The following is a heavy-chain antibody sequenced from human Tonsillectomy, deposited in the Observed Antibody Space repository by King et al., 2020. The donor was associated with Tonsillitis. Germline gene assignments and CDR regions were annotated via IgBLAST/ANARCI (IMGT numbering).Heavy chain of an antibody. J-gene: IGHJ3*02. D-gene: IGHD2-2*01. Sequence: QLVESGGGLVQPGRSLRLSCAASGFTFGDYAMHWVRQAPGKGLEWVSGISWDSGSIGFADSVKGRFTISRDNAKNSLYLQMNILRAEDTALYYCAKDIRSSTSLTVFDIWGQGTMVTVSS. V-gene: IGHV3-9*01. CDR3: AKDIRSSTSLTVFDI. CDR2: ISWDSGSI. CDR1: GFTFGDYA.